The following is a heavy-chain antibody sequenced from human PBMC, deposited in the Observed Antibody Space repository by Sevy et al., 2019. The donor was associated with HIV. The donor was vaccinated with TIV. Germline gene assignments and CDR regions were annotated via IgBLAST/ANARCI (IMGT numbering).Heavy chain of an antibody. J-gene: IGHJ6*02. CDR3: AIFSIAARSVQDCYYYYYGMDV. CDR1: GYTLTELS. V-gene: IGHV1-24*01. Sequence: ASVKVSCKVSGYTLTELSMHWVRQAPGKGLEWMGGFDPEDGETIYAQKFQGRVTMTEDTSTDTAYMGLSSLRSENTAVYYCAIFSIAARSVQDCYYYYYGMDVWGQGTTVTVSS. D-gene: IGHD6-6*01. CDR2: FDPEDGET.